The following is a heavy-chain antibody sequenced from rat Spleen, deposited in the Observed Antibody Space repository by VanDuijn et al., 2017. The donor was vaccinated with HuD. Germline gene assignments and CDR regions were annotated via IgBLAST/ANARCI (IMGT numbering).Heavy chain of an antibody. J-gene: IGHJ4*01. D-gene: IGHD4-3*01. Sequence: EVQLVESGGGLVQPGRSLKLSCAASGFTFSDYYMAWVRQAPGKGLEWVASITNTGGSIYYPDSVKGRFTISRDNAQSTLYLQMNSLRSEDTATYYCARHGRGERTYYYVMDVWGQGASVTVSS. CDR3: ARHGRGERTYYYVMDV. CDR2: ITNTGGSI. CDR1: GFTFSDYY. V-gene: IGHV5-25*01.